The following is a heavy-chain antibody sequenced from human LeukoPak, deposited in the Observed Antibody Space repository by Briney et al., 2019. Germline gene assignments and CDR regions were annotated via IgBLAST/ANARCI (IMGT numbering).Heavy chain of an antibody. D-gene: IGHD4-17*01. CDR2: IYHSGST. CDR3: ARAQARYGDYVRY. V-gene: IGHV4-4*02. CDR1: GGSISSSNW. Sequence: SGTLSLTCAVSGGSISSSNWWSWVRQPPGKGLEWIGEIYHSGSTNYNPSLRSRVTISVDKSKNQFSLKLSSVTAADTAVYYCARAQARYGDYVRYWGQGTLVTVSS. J-gene: IGHJ4*02.